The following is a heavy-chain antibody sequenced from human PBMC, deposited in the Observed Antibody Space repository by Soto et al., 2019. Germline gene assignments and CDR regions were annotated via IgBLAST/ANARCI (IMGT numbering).Heavy chain of an antibody. CDR3: ARFYDFWSGPSGNWFDP. D-gene: IGHD3-3*01. J-gene: IGHJ5*02. V-gene: IGHV4-39*01. CDR1: GGSISSSSYY. CDR2: IYYSGST. Sequence: SETLSLTCTVSGGSISSSSYYWGWIRQPPGKGLEWIGSIYYSGSTYYNPSLKSRVTISVDTSKNQFSLKLSSVTAADTAVYYCARFYDFWSGPSGNWFDPWGKGTLVTVSS.